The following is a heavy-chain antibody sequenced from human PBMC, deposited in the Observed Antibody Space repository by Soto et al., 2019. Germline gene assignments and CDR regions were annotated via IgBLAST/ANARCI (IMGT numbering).Heavy chain of an antibody. D-gene: IGHD3-3*01. Sequence: PGGSLRLSCAASGFTFSSYAMSWVRQAPGKGLEWVSAISGSGGSTYYADSVKGRFTISRDNSKDTLYLQMNSLRAEDTAVYYCAKEARSPDFWSGPKNWLDPWGQGTLVTVSS. CDR2: ISGSGGST. CDR3: AKEARSPDFWSGPKNWLDP. V-gene: IGHV3-23*01. J-gene: IGHJ5*02. CDR1: GFTFSSYA.